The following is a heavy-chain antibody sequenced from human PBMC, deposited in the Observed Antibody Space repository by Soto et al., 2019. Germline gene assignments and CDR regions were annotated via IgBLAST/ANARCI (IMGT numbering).Heavy chain of an antibody. V-gene: IGHV3-30*03. CDR1: GFTFSSYG. CDR3: ARDHSQSNFDY. Sequence: GGSLRLSCAASGFTFSSYGMHWVRQAPGKGLEWVAVISYDGSNKYYADSVKGRFTISRDNSKNTLYLQMNSLRAEDTAVYYCARDHSQSNFDYWGQGTLVTVSS. CDR2: ISYDGSNK. J-gene: IGHJ4*02.